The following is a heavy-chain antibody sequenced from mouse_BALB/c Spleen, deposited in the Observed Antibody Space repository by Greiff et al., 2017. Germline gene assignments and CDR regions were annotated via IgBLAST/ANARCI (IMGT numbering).Heavy chain of an antibody. CDR1: GYTFTDYW. J-gene: IGHJ2*01. Sequence: QVQLQQPGAELVMPGASVKMSCKASGYTFTDYWMHWVKQRPGQGLEWIGAIDTSDSYTSYNQKFKGKATLTVDESSSTAYMQLSSLTSEDSAVYYCARRWLLGCDYWGQGTTLTVSS. V-gene: IGHV1-69*01. D-gene: IGHD2-3*01. CDR2: IDTSDSYT. CDR3: ARRWLLGCDY.